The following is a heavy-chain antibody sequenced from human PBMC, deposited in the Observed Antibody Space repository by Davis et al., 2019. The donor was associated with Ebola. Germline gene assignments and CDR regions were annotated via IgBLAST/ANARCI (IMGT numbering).Heavy chain of an antibody. Sequence: GESLKISCAASGFTFSSYGMHWVRQAPGKGLEWVAVIWYDGSNKYYADSVKGRFTISRDNSKNTLYLQMNSLRAEDTAVYYCAKEGDIVATIFGGMDVWGQGTTVTVSS. CDR2: IWYDGSNK. J-gene: IGHJ6*02. D-gene: IGHD5-12*01. CDR3: AKEGDIVATIFGGMDV. CDR1: GFTFSSYG. V-gene: IGHV3-30*02.